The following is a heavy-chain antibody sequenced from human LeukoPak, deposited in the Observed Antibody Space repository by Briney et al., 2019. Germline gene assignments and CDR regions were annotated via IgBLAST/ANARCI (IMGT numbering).Heavy chain of an antibody. CDR2: ISAYNGNT. CDR3: ARDFPRGNAFDI. V-gene: IGHV1-18*01. CDR1: GYTFTGYG. D-gene: IGHD2-15*01. Sequence: ASVKVSCKASGYTFTGYGISWVRQAPGQGLEWMGWISAYNGNTNYAQKLQGRVTMTTDTSTSTAYMELRSLRSDDTAVYYCARDFPRGNAFDIWGQGTMVTVSS. J-gene: IGHJ3*02.